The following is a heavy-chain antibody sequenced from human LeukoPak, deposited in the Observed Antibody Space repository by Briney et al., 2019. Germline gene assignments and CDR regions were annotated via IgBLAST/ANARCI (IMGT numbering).Heavy chain of an antibody. D-gene: IGHD3-10*01. CDR1: GGSLSDYY. J-gene: IGHJ6*03. CDR2: IYYSGYT. CDR3: ARTTMVRGTYYMDV. V-gene: IGHV4-59*01. Sequence: PSETLSLTCAVYGGSLSDYYWSWIRQPPGKGLEWIGYIYYSGYTNYNPSLKSRVTISVDTSKNQFSLKLSSVTAADTAVYYCARTTMVRGTYYMDVWGKGTTVTISS.